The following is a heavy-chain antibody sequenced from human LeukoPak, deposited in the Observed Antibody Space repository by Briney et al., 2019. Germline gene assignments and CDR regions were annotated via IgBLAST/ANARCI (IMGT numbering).Heavy chain of an antibody. V-gene: IGHV4-39*07. Sequence: PSETLSLTCTVSGGSISSSSYYWGWIRQPPGKGLEWIGSIYYSGSTYYNPSLKSRVTISVDTSKNQFSLKLSSVTAADTAVYYCARDRPIIAVARPSLYGMDVWGQGTTVTVSS. CDR1: GGSISSSSYY. D-gene: IGHD6-19*01. CDR2: IYYSGST. J-gene: IGHJ6*02. CDR3: ARDRPIIAVARPSLYGMDV.